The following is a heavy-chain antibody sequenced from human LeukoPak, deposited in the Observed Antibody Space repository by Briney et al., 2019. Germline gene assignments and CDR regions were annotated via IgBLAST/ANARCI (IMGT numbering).Heavy chain of an antibody. J-gene: IGHJ3*02. CDR2: IRYDGSNK. V-gene: IGHV3-30*02. CDR1: GFTFSSYG. CDR3: AKDQAEPPDAFDI. D-gene: IGHD6-19*01. Sequence: PGGSLRLSCAASGFTFSSYGMHWVRQAPGKGLEWVAFIRYDGSNKYYADSVKGRFTISRDNSKNTLYLQMNSLRAEDTAVYYCAKDQAEPPDAFDIWGQGTMVTVSS.